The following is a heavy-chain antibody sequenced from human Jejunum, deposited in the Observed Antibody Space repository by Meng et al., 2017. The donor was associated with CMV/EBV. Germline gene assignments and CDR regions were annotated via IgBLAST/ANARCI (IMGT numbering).Heavy chain of an antibody. J-gene: IGHJ4*02. V-gene: IGHV1-18*04. CDR2: ISLGNGQT. Sequence: QVNLLQSGGEGKKPGASVKISCKTSGYTFTDHNIGWVRQAPGQGIEWVGWISLGNGQTVYGHKLQGRVTVTTDTSTSTAYMELRSLRSDDTAMYYCARDVWGFDYWGQGTLVTVSS. D-gene: IGHD7-27*01. CDR1: GYTFTDHN. CDR3: ARDVWGFDY.